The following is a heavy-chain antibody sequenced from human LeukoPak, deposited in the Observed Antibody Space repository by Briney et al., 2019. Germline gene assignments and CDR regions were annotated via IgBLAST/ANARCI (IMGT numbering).Heavy chain of an antibody. J-gene: IGHJ4*02. V-gene: IGHV1-2*02. CDR1: GYTFTVYY. Sequence: ASVKVSCTASGYTFTVYYMHWVRQAPGQGLEWMGWINPNSGGTNYAQKFQGRVTMTRDTSISTAYMELSRLRSDDTAVYYCASHSSGWYEYYFDYWGQGTLVTVSS. D-gene: IGHD6-19*01. CDR3: ASHSSGWYEYYFDY. CDR2: INPNSGGT.